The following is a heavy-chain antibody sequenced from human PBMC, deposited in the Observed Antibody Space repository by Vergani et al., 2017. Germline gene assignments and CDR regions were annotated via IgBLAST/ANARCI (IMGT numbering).Heavy chain of an antibody. CDR1: GFPFSGSY. Sequence: EVQLVESGGGLLKPGESLRLSCAVSGFPFSGSYMTWVRQAPGKGLEWVSAISGSGGSTYYADSVKGRFTISRDNSKNTLYLQMNSLRAEDTAVYYCAKVPYSSSSFYYYYYYMDVWGKGTTVTVSS. D-gene: IGHD6-6*01. CDR3: AKVPYSSSSFYYYYYYMDV. CDR2: ISGSGGST. V-gene: IGHV3-23*04. J-gene: IGHJ6*03.